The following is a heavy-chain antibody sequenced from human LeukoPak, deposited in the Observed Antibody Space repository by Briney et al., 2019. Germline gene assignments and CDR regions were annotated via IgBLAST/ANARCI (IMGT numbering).Heavy chain of an antibody. D-gene: IGHD5-12*01. Sequence: PSETLSLTCTVSGGSISSSSYYWGWIRQPPGKGPEWIGSIYYSGSTYYNPSLKSRVTISVDTSKNQFSLKLSSVTAADTAVYYCARLGSGYLLDYWGQGTLVTVSS. CDR2: IYYSGST. CDR1: GGSISSSSYY. J-gene: IGHJ4*02. CDR3: ARLGSGYLLDY. V-gene: IGHV4-39*01.